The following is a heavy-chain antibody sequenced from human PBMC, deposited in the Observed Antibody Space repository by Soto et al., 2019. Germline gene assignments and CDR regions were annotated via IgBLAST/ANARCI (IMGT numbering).Heavy chain of an antibody. CDR2: IYYSGST. J-gene: IGHJ4*02. D-gene: IGHD4-17*01. V-gene: IGHV4-39*02. CDR1: GGSISSSSYY. Sequence: SETLSLTCTVSGGSISSSSYYWGWIRQPPGKGLEWIGSIYYSGSTYYNPSLKSRVTISVDTSKNQFSLKLSSVTAADTAVYYCARENLHTVTTIYWGQGTLVTVPS. CDR3: ARENLHTVTTIY.